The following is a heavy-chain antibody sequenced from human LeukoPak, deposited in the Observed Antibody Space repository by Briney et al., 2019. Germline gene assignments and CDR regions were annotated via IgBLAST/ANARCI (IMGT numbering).Heavy chain of an antibody. CDR1: GYRFTSYW. CDR3: ARSVAGTSFDY. V-gene: IGHV5-51*01. J-gene: IGHJ4*02. D-gene: IGHD6-19*01. CDR2: IYPGDSDT. Sequence: GESLKISFKGSGYRFTSYWIGWVRPMPGKGLEWMGIIYPGDSDTRYSPSFQGQVTISADKSISTAYLQWSSLKASDTAMYYCARSVAGTSFDYWGQGTLVTVSS.